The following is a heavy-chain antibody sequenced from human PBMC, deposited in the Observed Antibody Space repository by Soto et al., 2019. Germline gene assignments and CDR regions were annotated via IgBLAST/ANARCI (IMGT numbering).Heavy chain of an antibody. CDR2: IIPIFGTA. V-gene: IGHV1-69*01. Sequence: QVQLVQSGAEVKKPGSSVKVSCKASGGTFSSYAISWMRQAPGQGLEWMGGIIPIFGTANYAQKFQGRVTITADESTSTAYMELSSLRSEDTAVYYCARVWVRGGSSKDAFDIWGQGTMVTVSS. D-gene: IGHD2-15*01. CDR3: ARVWVRGGSSKDAFDI. J-gene: IGHJ3*02. CDR1: GGTFSSYA.